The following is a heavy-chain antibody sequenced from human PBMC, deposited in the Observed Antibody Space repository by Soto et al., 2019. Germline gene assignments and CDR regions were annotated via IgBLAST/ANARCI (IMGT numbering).Heavy chain of an antibody. CDR1: GFTFSNYG. J-gene: IGHJ3*01. V-gene: IGHV3-33*01. Sequence: QVQLVESGGGVVQPGTSLRLSCVATGFTFSNYGIHWVRQAPGRGLEWVAVIWHDGSQKYLADSVRGRFTISRDNSKNAVYLQMNSLRAEGTAVYYCEGRGDPFQGWGQGTMVTVSS. CDR2: IWHDGSQK. D-gene: IGHD2-21*01. CDR3: EGRGDPFQG.